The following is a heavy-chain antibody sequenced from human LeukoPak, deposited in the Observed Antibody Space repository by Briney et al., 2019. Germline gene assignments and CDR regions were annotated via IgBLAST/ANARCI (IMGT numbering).Heavy chain of an antibody. D-gene: IGHD6-19*01. CDR1: GFTFSSYA. V-gene: IGHV3-64D*06. Sequence: GGSLRLSCSASGFTFSSYAMHWVRQAPRKGLEYVSAISSNGGSTYYADSVKGRFTISRDNSKNTLYLQMSSLRAEDTAVYYCVKDREQWLVRHYFDYWGQGTLVTVSS. CDR3: VKDREQWLVRHYFDY. CDR2: ISSNGGST. J-gene: IGHJ4*02.